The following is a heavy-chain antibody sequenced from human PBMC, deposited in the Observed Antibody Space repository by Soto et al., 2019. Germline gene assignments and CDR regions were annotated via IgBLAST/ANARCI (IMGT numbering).Heavy chain of an antibody. CDR3: ARGSIPGSSWGRGYYFDY. CDR2: ITIGGGPT. V-gene: IGHV3-48*01. D-gene: IGHD6-13*01. Sequence: GGSLRLSCAASGFTFSSYSMNWVRQAPGKGLEWLSYITIGGGPTYNADSVQGRFTISRDNAKDSLYLQMNSLRAEDTSVYYCARGSIPGSSWGRGYYFDYWGQGTLVTVSS. CDR1: GFTFSSYS. J-gene: IGHJ4*02.